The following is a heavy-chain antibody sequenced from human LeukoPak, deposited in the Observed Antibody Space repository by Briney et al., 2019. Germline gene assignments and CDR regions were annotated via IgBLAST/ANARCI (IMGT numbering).Heavy chain of an antibody. J-gene: IGHJ4*02. Sequence: ASVKVSCKASGYTFTSYDINWVRQATGQGLEWMGWMNPNSGNTGYAQKFQGRVTMTRDTSTSTVYMELSSLRSEDTAVYYCARSRRLPHRDFDYWGQGTLVTVSS. CDR1: GYTFTSYD. D-gene: IGHD4-11*01. V-gene: IGHV1-8*01. CDR2: MNPNSGNT. CDR3: ARSRRLPHRDFDY.